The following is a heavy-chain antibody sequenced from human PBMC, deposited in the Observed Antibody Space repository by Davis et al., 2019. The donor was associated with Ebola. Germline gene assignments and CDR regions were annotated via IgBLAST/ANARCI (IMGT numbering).Heavy chain of an antibody. Sequence: ASVKVSCKAFGYSFVTYGISWVRKAPGQGLEWMGLIDPYSGASTYAQKFQDRVTMTRDTSTNTVYMELSSLRSDDTAVYYCARYVDMAFDHWGQGTLVTVSS. D-gene: IGHD5-24*01. CDR3: ARYVDMAFDH. J-gene: IGHJ4*02. CDR1: GYSFVTYG. CDR2: IDPYSGAS. V-gene: IGHV1-18*04.